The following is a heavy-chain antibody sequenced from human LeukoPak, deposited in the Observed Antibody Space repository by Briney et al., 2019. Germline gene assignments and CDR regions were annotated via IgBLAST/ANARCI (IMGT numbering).Heavy chain of an antibody. J-gene: IGHJ6*03. V-gene: IGHV3-33*01. CDR3: ARDHRPEIQYYYMDV. CDR2: ILYDGNTK. CDR1: GFTLSNYG. Sequence: GGSLRLSCAASGFTLSNYGMHWVPQAPGKGLEWVAAILYDGNTKHYADSVKGRFTISRDISKNTFYMQMNRLTAEDTAVYYCARDHRPEIQYYYMDVWGKGTTVAVSS. D-gene: IGHD1-14*01.